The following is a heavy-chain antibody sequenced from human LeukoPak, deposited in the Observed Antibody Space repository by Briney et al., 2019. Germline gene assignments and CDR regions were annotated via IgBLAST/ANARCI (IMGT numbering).Heavy chain of an antibody. D-gene: IGHD6-19*01. V-gene: IGHV3-30*02. Sequence: GGSLRLPCAASGFTFSSYGMHWVRQAPGKGLEWVAFIRYDGSNKYYADSVKGRFTISRDNSKITLYLQMNSLRAEDTAVYYCAKGPAGTVGNYFDYWGQGTLVTVSS. CDR1: GFTFSSYG. CDR2: IRYDGSNK. J-gene: IGHJ4*02. CDR3: AKGPAGTVGNYFDY.